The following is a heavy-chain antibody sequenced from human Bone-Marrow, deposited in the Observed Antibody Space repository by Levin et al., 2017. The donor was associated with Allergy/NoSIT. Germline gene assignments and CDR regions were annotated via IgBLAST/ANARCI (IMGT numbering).Heavy chain of an antibody. J-gene: IGHJ4*02. D-gene: IGHD6-19*01. CDR3: ATGPQWLAFDY. CDR1: GFTFSSYW. Sequence: PGGSLRLSCAASGFTFSSYWMTWVRQATGKGLEWVANIKQDGSEKYYVDSVKGRFTISRDNAKNSVYLQMNSLRAEDTAVYYCATGPQWLAFDYWGQGTLVSVSS. V-gene: IGHV3-7*01. CDR2: IKQDGSEK.